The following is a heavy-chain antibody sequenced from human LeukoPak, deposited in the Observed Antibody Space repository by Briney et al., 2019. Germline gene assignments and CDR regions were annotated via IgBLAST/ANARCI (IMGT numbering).Heavy chain of an antibody. V-gene: IGHV4-34*01. D-gene: IGHD3-10*01. CDR1: GGSFSGYY. Sequence: SETLSLTCAVYGGSFSGYYWSWIRQPPGKGLEWIGEINHSGSTNYNPSLKSRVTISVDTSKNQFSLKLSSVTAADTAVYYCARHRRPYYYGSGSFDYWGQGTLVTVYS. CDR2: INHSGST. CDR3: ARHRRPYYYGSGSFDY. J-gene: IGHJ4*02.